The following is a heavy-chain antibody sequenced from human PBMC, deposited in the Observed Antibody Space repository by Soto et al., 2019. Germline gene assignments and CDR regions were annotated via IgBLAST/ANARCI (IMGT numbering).Heavy chain of an antibody. Sequence: PGESLKISCKGSGYSFTSYWIGWVRQMPGKGLEWMGIIYPGDSDTRYSPSFQGQVTISRDDSKSIAYLQIHSLKTEDTAVYYCTRSLSVISSGRDWFDPWGQGTLVTVSS. D-gene: IGHD1-1*01. CDR2: IYPGDSDT. V-gene: IGHV5-51*01. CDR1: GYSFTSYW. CDR3: TRSLSVISSGRDWFDP. J-gene: IGHJ5*02.